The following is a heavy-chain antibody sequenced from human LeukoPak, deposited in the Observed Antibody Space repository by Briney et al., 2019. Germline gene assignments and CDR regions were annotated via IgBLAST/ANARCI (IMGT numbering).Heavy chain of an antibody. J-gene: IGHJ4*02. Sequence: GGSLRLSCAASGFTLSTYGMNWVRQAPGKGLEWVSYISISGTTIYYADSVKGRFTISRDNSRNSLYLQMNSLRDEDTAVYYCARDRSSSAAPSLSYWGQGTLVTVSS. CDR1: GFTLSTYG. D-gene: IGHD6-13*01. CDR3: ARDRSSSAAPSLSY. V-gene: IGHV3-48*02. CDR2: ISISGTTI.